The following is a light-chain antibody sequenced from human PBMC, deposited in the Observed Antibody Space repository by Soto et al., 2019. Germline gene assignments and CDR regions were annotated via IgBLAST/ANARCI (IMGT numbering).Light chain of an antibody. CDR2: EVS. Sequence: QSALTQPPSASGSPGQSVTISCTGTSSDVGGYNYVSWYQHHPGKVPKLMIYEVSKRPSGVPHRFSGSKSGNTASLTVSGLQPEDGADYYCSSYVGGDFVVFGGGTKLTVL. CDR1: SSDVGGYNY. V-gene: IGLV2-8*01. CDR3: SSYVGGDFVV. J-gene: IGLJ2*01.